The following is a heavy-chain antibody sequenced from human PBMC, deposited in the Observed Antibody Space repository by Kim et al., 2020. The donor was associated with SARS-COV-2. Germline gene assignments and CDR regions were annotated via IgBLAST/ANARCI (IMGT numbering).Heavy chain of an antibody. D-gene: IGHD4-17*01. CDR2: IIPIFGTA. J-gene: IGHJ6*02. Sequence: SVKVSCKASGGTFSSYAISWVRQAPGQGLEWMGGIIPIFGTANYAQKFQGRVTITADESTSTAYMELSSLRSEDTAVYYCARDYHYGDYVQTNYYYYGMDVWGQGTTVTVSS. CDR1: GGTFSSYA. V-gene: IGHV1-69*13. CDR3: ARDYHYGDYVQTNYYYYGMDV.